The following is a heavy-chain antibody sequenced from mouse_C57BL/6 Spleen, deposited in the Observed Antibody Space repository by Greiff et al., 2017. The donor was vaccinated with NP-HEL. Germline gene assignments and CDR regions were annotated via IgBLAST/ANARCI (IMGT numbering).Heavy chain of an antibody. J-gene: IGHJ1*03. D-gene: IGHD2-3*01. Sequence: QVQLQQPGAELVMPGASVKLSCKASGYTFTSYWMHWVKQRPGQGLEWIGEIDPSDSYTNYNQKFKGKSTLTVDKSSSTAYMQLSSLTSEDSAVYYCARRTDGYSWYFDVWGTGTTGTVSS. V-gene: IGHV1-69*01. CDR3: ARRTDGYSWYFDV. CDR1: GYTFTSYW. CDR2: IDPSDSYT.